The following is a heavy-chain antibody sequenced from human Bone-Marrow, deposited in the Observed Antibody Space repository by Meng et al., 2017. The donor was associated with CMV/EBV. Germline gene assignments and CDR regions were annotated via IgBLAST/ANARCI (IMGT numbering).Heavy chain of an antibody. CDR3: TRPFAYYDFWSGLYGMDV. CDR1: GFTFSSYA. Sequence: GSLRLSCAASGFTFSSYAMSWVRQAPGKGLEWVGFIRSKAYGGTTEYAASVKGRFTISRDDSKSIAYLQMNSLKTEDTAVYYCTRPFAYYDFWSGLYGMDVWGQGTTVTVSS. V-gene: IGHV3-49*04. J-gene: IGHJ6*02. CDR2: IRSKAYGGTT. D-gene: IGHD3-3*01.